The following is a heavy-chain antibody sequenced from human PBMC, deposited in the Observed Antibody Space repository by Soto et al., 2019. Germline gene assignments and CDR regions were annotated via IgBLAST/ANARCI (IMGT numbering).Heavy chain of an antibody. V-gene: IGHV5-10-1*01. CDR3: AGPVGYSGYDYAFEY. CDR1: GYSSTRYW. CDR2: IDPSDSYT. Sequence: GESLKISCKGSGYSSTRYWISWVRQMPGKGLEWMGGIDPSDSYTNYSPSFQGHVTISADKSISTAYLQRSSLKASATAMYYCAGPVGYSGYDYAFEYWGQGTLGTVAS. D-gene: IGHD5-12*01. J-gene: IGHJ4*02.